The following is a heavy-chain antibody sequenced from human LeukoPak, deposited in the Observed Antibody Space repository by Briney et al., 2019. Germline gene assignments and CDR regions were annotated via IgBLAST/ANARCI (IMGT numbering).Heavy chain of an antibody. CDR3: ARLRYYCDSSGYPAAFDI. Sequence: PGGSLRLSCAASGFTFSTYWMTWVRQAPGKGLEWVANIKQDGSEKYYVDSVKGRFTISRDNAKSSLYLQMNSLRAEDTAMYYCARLRYYCDSSGYPAAFDIWGQGTMATVSS. D-gene: IGHD3-22*01. CDR2: IKQDGSEK. CDR1: GFTFSTYW. V-gene: IGHV3-7*01. J-gene: IGHJ3*02.